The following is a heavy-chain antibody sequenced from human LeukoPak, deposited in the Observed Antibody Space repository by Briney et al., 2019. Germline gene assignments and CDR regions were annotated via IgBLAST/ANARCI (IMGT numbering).Heavy chain of an antibody. CDR3: AKDSYSVSTVMNDY. D-gene: IGHD4-17*01. CDR2: ISGSGGST. V-gene: IGHV3-23*01. J-gene: IGHJ4*02. CDR1: GFTVSSNY. Sequence: PGGSLRLSCAASGFTVSSNYMNWVRQAPGKGLEWVSAISGSGGSTYYADSVKGRFTISRDNSKNTLYLQMNSLRAEDTAVYYCAKDSYSVSTVMNDYWGQGTLVTVSS.